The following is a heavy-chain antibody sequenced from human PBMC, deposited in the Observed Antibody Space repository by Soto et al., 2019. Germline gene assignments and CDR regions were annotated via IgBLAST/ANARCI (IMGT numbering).Heavy chain of an antibody. CDR1: GVTFSSYG. V-gene: IGHV3-30*03. Sequence: GGSLRLSCAASGVTFSSYGMHWVRQAPGKGLEWVAVISYDGSNKHYADSVKGRFTISRDTSKNQFSLKLTSVTAADTAVYYCARDKITGLFDYWGQGTLVTVSS. CDR2: ISYDGSNK. CDR3: ARDKITGLFDY. J-gene: IGHJ4*02. D-gene: IGHD2-8*02.